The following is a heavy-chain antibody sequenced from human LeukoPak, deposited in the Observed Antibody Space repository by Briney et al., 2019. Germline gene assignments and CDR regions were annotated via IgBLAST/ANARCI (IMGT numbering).Heavy chain of an antibody. CDR2: MYYSGST. CDR1: GGSISSYY. D-gene: IGHD3-10*01. CDR3: ARETTMVRGVSWFDP. Sequence: SETLSLTCTVSGGSISSYYWSWIRQPPGKGLEWIGYMYYSGSTNYNPSLKSRVTISVDTSKNRFSLKLSSVTAADTAVHYCARETTMVRGVSWFDPWGQGTLVTVSS. V-gene: IGHV4-59*01. J-gene: IGHJ5*02.